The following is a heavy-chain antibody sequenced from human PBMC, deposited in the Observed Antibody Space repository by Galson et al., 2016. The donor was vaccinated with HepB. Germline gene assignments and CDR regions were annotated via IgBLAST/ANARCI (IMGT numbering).Heavy chain of an antibody. CDR2: FDAEFDET. CDR3: VTEVDTTRAFDI. D-gene: IGHD5-18*01. CDR1: GSTLSDVS. J-gene: IGHJ3*02. V-gene: IGHV1-24*01. Sequence: QSGAEVTKPGESLKISCKVSGSTLSDVSIHWVRQAPGKGLEWMGGFDAEFDETIYAQKFQGRVTMTEDTSTDTGYMELSSLRSEDTAVYYCVTEVDTTRAFDIWGQGTMVSVSS.